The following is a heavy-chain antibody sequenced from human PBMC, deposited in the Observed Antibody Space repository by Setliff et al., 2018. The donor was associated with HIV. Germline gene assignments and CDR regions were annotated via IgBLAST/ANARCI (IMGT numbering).Heavy chain of an antibody. Sequence: LSLTCTVSGGSISSGGYYWSWIRQHPGEGLEWIGYIHYSGSTYFNPSLKSRVTISLDTSKNQLSLKVSSMTAADTAVYYCARNSKNWNYPVEYYDYYMDVWGTGTTVTVSS. D-gene: IGHD1-7*01. V-gene: IGHV4-31*03. CDR3: ARNSKNWNYPVEYYDYYMDV. CDR1: GGSISSGGYY. CDR2: IHYSGST. J-gene: IGHJ6*03.